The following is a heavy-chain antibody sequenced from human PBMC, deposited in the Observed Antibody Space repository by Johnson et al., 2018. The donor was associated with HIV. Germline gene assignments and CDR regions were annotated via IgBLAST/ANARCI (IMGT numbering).Heavy chain of an antibody. Sequence: VQLVESGGGLVQPGGSLRLSCAASGFTFSSYWMSWVRQAPGKGLEWVANIKQDGSEKYYVDSVTGRFTISRDNAKNSLYLQMNGLRAEDTALYYCGYISGTYPNAFDIWGQGTMVTVSS. CDR3: GYISGTYPNAFDI. CDR1: GFTFSSYW. CDR2: IKQDGSEK. V-gene: IGHV3-7*05. J-gene: IGHJ3*02. D-gene: IGHD1-26*01.